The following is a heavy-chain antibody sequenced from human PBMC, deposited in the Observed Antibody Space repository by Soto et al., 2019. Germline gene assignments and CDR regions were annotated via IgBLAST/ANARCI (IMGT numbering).Heavy chain of an antibody. CDR1: GYTFTSYG. Sequence: QVQLVQSGAEVKKPGASVKVSCKASGYTFTSYGISWVRQAPGQGLEWMGWISAYNGNTKSAQKLQGRVTMTTDTSTSTVYMELRSLRSYDTAVYYCARDLAVGLVDYWGQGTLVTVSS. CDR2: ISAYNGNT. V-gene: IGHV1-18*01. D-gene: IGHD6-19*01. J-gene: IGHJ4*02. CDR3: ARDLAVGLVDY.